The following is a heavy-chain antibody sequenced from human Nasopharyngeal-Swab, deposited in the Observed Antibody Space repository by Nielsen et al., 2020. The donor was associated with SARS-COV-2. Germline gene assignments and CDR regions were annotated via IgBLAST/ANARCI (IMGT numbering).Heavy chain of an antibody. J-gene: IGHJ4*02. V-gene: IGHV3-53*01. D-gene: IGHD3-16*01. CDR2: IYSGGST. CDR3: ARDMGGMEDY. Sequence: GESLKLSCAASAFTVSSNYMRWVRQAPGKGLEWVSVIYSGGSTYYADSVKGRFTISRDNSKNTLYLQMNSLRAEDTAVYYCARDMGGMEDYWGQGTLVTVSS. CDR1: AFTVSSNY.